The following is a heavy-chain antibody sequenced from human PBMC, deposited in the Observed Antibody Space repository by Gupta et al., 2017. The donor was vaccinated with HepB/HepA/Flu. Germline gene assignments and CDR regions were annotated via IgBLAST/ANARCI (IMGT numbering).Heavy chain of an antibody. Sequence: EVQLVESGGGLVQPGGSLRLSCAASGFTVSSNYMSWVRQAPGKGLEWVSVIYSGGSTYYADSVKGRFTISRDNSKNTLYLQMNSLRAEDTAVYYCARQGYCRGGSCYYYYGMDVWGQGTTVTVSS. J-gene: IGHJ6*02. CDR1: GFTVSSNY. CDR2: IYSGGST. D-gene: IGHD2-15*01. CDR3: ARQGYCRGGSCYYYYGMDV. V-gene: IGHV3-66*04.